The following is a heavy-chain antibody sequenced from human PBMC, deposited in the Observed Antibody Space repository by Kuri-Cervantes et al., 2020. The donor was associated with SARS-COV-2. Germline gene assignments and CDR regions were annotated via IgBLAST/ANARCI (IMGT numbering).Heavy chain of an antibody. CDR2: IDPSDSYT. CDR3: ARRTSGGVGMDV. D-gene: IGHD6-19*01. J-gene: IGHJ6*02. V-gene: IGHV5-10-1*01. CDR1: GYSFTSYW. Sequence: KVSCKGSGYSFTSYWISWVRQMPGKGLEWMGRIDPSDSYTKYSPSFQGHVTILADKSINTAYLQWSSLKASDTAMYYCARRTSGGVGMDVWGQGTTVTVSS.